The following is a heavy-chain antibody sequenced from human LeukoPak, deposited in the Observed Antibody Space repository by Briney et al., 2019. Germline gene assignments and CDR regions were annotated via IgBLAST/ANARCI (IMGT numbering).Heavy chain of an antibody. Sequence: GASVRVSCKASGYTFTSYDINWVRQAPGQGLEWMGWMNPNSGNKDYAQNFQGRVTMTRNTSISTAYMDLSSLSSEDTAVYYCARGPRSYCSGVSCYFWSYYYYYYGMDVWGQGTTVTVSS. CDR2: MNPNSGNK. CDR1: GYTFTSYD. CDR3: ARGPRSYCSGVSCYFWSYYYYYYGMDV. J-gene: IGHJ6*02. D-gene: IGHD2-15*01. V-gene: IGHV1-8*01.